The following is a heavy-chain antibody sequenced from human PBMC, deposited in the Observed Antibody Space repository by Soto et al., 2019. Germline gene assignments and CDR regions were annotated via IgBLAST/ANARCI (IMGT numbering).Heavy chain of an antibody. CDR3: ARDLRGGSDY. CDR1: GGSFSGYY. D-gene: IGHD3-16*01. Sequence: QVQLQQWGAGLLKPSETLSLTCAVYGGSFSGYYWSWIRQPPGKGLEWIGEINHSGSTNYNPSLNNRVTISVDTSKIQFSLKLSSVTAAATAVYYCARDLRGGSDYWGQGTLVTVSS. CDR2: INHSGST. J-gene: IGHJ4*02. V-gene: IGHV4-34*01.